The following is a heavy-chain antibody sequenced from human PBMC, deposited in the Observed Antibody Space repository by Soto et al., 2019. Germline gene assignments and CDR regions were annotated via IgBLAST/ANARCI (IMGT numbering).Heavy chain of an antibody. J-gene: IGHJ4*02. CDR3: ARGGGYSSSWYGPGFDS. V-gene: IGHV3-11*01. Sequence: ESGGGLVKPGGSLRLSCAASGFSFSDYYMSWIRQAPGKGLEWVSYISSGGTTIYYADSVKGRFTISRDNAKNSLSLQMDSLRADDTAVYYCARGGGYSSSWYGPGFDSWGQGTLVTVSS. CDR2: ISSGGTTI. D-gene: IGHD6-13*01. CDR1: GFSFSDYY.